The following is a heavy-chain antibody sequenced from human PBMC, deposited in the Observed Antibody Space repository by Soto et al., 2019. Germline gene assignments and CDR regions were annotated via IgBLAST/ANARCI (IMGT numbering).Heavy chain of an antibody. CDR3: ASSPFAPYYDYIWGSSPYYFDY. CDR2: ISSSSSTI. V-gene: IGHV3-48*01. J-gene: IGHJ4*02. D-gene: IGHD3-16*01. CDR1: GFTFSSYS. Sequence: GGSLRLSCAASGFTFSSYSMNWVRQAPGKGLEWVSYISSSSSTIYYADSVKGRFTISRDNAKNSLYLQMNSLRAEDTAVYYCASSPFAPYYDYIWGSSPYYFDYWGQGTLVTVSS.